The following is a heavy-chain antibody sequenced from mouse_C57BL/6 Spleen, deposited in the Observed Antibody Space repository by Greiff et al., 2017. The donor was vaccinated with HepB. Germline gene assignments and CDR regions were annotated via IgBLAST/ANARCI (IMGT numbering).Heavy chain of an antibody. CDR1: GYTFTDYY. D-gene: IGHD2-5*01. CDR3: ASWLYYSNFYYAMDY. J-gene: IGHJ4*01. V-gene: IGHV1-26*01. CDR2: INPNNGGT. Sequence: EVQLQQSGPELVKPGASVKISCKASGYTFTDYYMNWVKQSHGKSLEWIGDINPNNGGTSYNQKFKGKATLTVDKSSSTAYMELRSLTSEDSAVYYCASWLYYSNFYYAMDYWGQGTSVTVSS.